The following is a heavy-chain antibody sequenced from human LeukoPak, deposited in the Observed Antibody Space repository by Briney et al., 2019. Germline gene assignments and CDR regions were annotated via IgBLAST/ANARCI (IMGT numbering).Heavy chain of an antibody. CDR2: IIPIFGTA. CDR1: GGTFSSYA. CDR3: ASSRDGYNWGNWFDP. V-gene: IGHV1-69*13. D-gene: IGHD5-24*01. Sequence: ASVMVSCKASGGTFSSYAISWVRQAPGQGLEWMGGIIPIFGTANYAQKFQGRVTITADESTSTAYMELSSLRSEDTAVYYCASSRDGYNWGNWFDPWGRGTLVTVSS. J-gene: IGHJ5*02.